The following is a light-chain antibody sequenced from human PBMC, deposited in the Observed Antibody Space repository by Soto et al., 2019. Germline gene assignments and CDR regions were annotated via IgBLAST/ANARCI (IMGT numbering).Light chain of an antibody. J-gene: IGKJ5*01. CDR1: QSISSD. CDR3: QQRSNWPIT. V-gene: IGKV3-15*01. Sequence: EVVMTQSPATLSVSPGERATLSCRASQSISSDLAWYQQKPGQAPRLLIYGASTRASDIPARFSGSGSGTEFTLTISSLEPEDFALYYCQQRSNWPITFGQGTRLEIK. CDR2: GAS.